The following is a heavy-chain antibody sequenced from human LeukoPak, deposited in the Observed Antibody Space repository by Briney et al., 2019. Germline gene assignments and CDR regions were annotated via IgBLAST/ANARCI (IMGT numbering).Heavy chain of an antibody. V-gene: IGHV3-48*04. D-gene: IGHD3-9*01. J-gene: IGHJ4*02. Sequence: GGSLRLSCAASGFTFSSYSMNWVRQAPGKGLEWVSYISSSGSTIYYADSVKGRFTISRDNAKNSLYLQMNSLRAEDTAVYYCARGYDILTGYYGHFDYWGQGTLVTVSS. CDR1: GFTFSSYS. CDR2: ISSSGSTI. CDR3: ARGYDILTGYYGHFDY.